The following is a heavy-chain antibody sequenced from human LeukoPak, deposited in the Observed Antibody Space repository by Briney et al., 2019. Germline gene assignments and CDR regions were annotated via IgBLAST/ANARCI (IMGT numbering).Heavy chain of an antibody. CDR2: VTTAGDT. Sequence: GGSLRLSCAASGFTVSNYDMHWVRQAAGKGLEWVSVVTTAGDTYYSGSVKGRFTISRENAKNSVYLQMNSLKTEDTAVYYCTTDPSSSWSPIDYWGQGTLVTVSS. V-gene: IGHV3-13*04. CDR1: GFTVSNYD. CDR3: TTDPSSSWSPIDY. D-gene: IGHD6-13*01. J-gene: IGHJ4*02.